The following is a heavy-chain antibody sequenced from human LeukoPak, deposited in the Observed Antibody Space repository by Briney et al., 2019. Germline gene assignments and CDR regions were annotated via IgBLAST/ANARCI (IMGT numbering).Heavy chain of an antibody. J-gene: IGHJ4*02. Sequence: GGSLRLSCAASGFTFSSYAMHWVRQAPGKGLEYVSGISSNGGSRYHANSVKGRFTISRDNSKNTLYLQMGSLRAEDMAVYYCAREYCSGGRCQYYFDYWGQGNLVTVS. V-gene: IGHV3-64*01. D-gene: IGHD2-15*01. CDR2: ISSNGGSR. CDR3: AREYCSGGRCQYYFDY. CDR1: GFTFSSYA.